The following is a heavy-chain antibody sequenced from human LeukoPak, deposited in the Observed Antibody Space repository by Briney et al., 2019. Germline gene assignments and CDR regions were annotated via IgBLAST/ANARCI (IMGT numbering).Heavy chain of an antibody. J-gene: IGHJ3*02. Sequence: GASVKVSCKASGGTFSSYAISWVRQAPGQGLEWTGGIIPIFGTANYAQKFQGRVTITADKSTSTAYMELSSLRSEDTAVYYCARDPGPDIVVVPAAIGAFDIWGQGTMVTVSS. V-gene: IGHV1-69*06. CDR3: ARDPGPDIVVVPAAIGAFDI. CDR1: GGTFSSYA. D-gene: IGHD2-2*01. CDR2: IIPIFGTA.